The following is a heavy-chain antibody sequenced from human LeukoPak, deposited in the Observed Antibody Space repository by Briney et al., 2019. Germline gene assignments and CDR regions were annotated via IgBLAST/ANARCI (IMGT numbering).Heavy chain of an antibody. CDR3: ARVDRNHFYIDV. CDR1: GDISNNYV. V-gene: IGHV1-69*05. J-gene: IGHJ6*03. CDR2: VIPLFNTP. Sequence: ASVKVSCKASGDISNNYVITWVRQAPGQGLKWMGGVIPLFNTPNYAQRFQGRVTITTDQSTHTSYMELRSLRSEDTAVYYCARVDRNHFYIDVWGRGTTVTVSS. D-gene: IGHD3-10*01.